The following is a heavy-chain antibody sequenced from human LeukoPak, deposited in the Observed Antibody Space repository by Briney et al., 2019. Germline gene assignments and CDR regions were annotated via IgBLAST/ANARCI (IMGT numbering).Heavy chain of an antibody. CDR3: ARLAPATHWP. J-gene: IGHJ5*02. CDR1: GGSISSSSYY. CDR2: IYYSRST. V-gene: IGHV4-39*01. D-gene: IGHD2-15*01. Sequence: SQTLSLTCTVSGGSISSSSYYWGWIRQPPGKGLEWIGRIYYSRSTYYNPSLKSRVTISVDTSKNQFSLKLSSVTAADTAVYYCARLAPATHWPWGQGTLVTVSS.